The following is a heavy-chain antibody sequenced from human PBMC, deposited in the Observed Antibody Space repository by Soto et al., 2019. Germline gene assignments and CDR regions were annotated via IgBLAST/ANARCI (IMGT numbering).Heavy chain of an antibody. CDR3: ARSPMVTYYDSSGSLDY. CDR1: GYSFTSYW. D-gene: IGHD3-22*01. Sequence: PGESLKISCKGSGYSFTSYWIGWVRQMPGKGLEWMGIIYPGDSDTGYGPSFQGQVTISADKSISTAYLQWSSLKASDTAMYYCARSPMVTYYDSSGSLDYWGQGTLVTVS. CDR2: IYPGDSDT. J-gene: IGHJ4*02. V-gene: IGHV5-51*01.